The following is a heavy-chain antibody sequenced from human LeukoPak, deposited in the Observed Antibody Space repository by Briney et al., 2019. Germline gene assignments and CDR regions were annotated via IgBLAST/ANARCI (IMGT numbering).Heavy chain of an antibody. J-gene: IGHJ3*02. Sequence: PSETLSLICSVSGDSISSYSWSWIRQPAGKGLEWIGEIYHSGSTNYNPSLKSRVTISVDKSKNQFSLKLSSVTAADTAVYYCARGATPDYVWGINDAFDIWGQGTMVTVSS. CDR2: IYHSGST. V-gene: IGHV4-59*12. CDR3: ARGATPDYVWGINDAFDI. D-gene: IGHD3-16*01. CDR1: GDSISSYS.